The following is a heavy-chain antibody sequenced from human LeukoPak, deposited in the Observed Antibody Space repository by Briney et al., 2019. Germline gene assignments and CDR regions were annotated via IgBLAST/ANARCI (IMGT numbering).Heavy chain of an antibody. J-gene: IGHJ4*02. Sequence: PSETLSLTCTVSGGSLSSYYWSWIRQPPGKGLEWIGYISYTGSANYNPSLKSRVSISVDTTKSHFSLRLSSVTAADTAVYYCARGRWLQYYFDYWGQGTLVTVSP. CDR2: ISYTGSA. D-gene: IGHD5-24*01. CDR1: GGSLSSYY. V-gene: IGHV4-59*01. CDR3: ARGRWLQYYFDY.